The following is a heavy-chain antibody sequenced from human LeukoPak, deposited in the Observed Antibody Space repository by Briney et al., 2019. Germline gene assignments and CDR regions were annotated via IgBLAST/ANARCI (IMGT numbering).Heavy chain of an antibody. CDR1: GGSISSSSYY. CDR2: MYYSGSS. CDR3: ASWGAIFGAQYYFDY. V-gene: IGHV4-39*01. Sequence: PSETLSLTCTVSGGSISSSSYYWGWIRQPPGKGLEWIGTMYYSGSSYYNPSLKSRVTISVDTSRNQFSLKLSSVTAADTAVYYCASWGAIFGAQYYFDYWGQGTLVTVSS. J-gene: IGHJ4*02. D-gene: IGHD3-3*01.